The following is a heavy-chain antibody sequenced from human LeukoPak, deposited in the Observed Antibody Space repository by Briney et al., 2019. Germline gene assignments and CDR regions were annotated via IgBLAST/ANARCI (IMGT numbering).Heavy chain of an antibody. Sequence: PGGSLRLSCAASGFSFRNYGMHWVRQATGKGLEWVSFIWSDGNNRFYADSVKGRFTISRDNSKNMLFLQMDTPRAEDTALYYCAKDPGASVSGFHMDVWGKGTTVIASS. CDR2: IWSDGNNR. CDR3: AKDPGASVSGFHMDV. V-gene: IGHV3-30*02. D-gene: IGHD2/OR15-2a*01. CDR1: GFSFRNYG. J-gene: IGHJ6*03.